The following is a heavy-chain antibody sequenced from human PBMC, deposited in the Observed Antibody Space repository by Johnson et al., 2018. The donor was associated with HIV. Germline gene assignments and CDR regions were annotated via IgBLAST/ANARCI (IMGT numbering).Heavy chain of an antibody. V-gene: IGHV3-7*01. CDR1: GFIFSGFG. CDR2: IKQDGSEK. D-gene: IGHD3-10*01. Sequence: EVQLVESGGGVVQPGRPLILSCAASGFIFSGFGLHWVRQAPGMGLEWVANIKQDGSEKYYVVSVEGRFTISRDNAENSLYLQMNSLRAEDTAVYYCAKDIVYYGSGFDAFDIWGQGTMVTVSS. J-gene: IGHJ3*02. CDR3: AKDIVYYGSGFDAFDI.